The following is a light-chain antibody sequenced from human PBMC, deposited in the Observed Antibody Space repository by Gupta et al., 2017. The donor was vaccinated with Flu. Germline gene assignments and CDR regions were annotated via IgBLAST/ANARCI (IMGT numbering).Light chain of an antibody. CDR1: QSVSSSY. CDR3: QHYRSYRLT. J-gene: IGKJ4*01. CDR2: GPS. Sequence: VLTQSPGTLSLSPGERATLSCRASQSVSSSYLAWYQQKPGQAPRLLIYGPSSRATGIPDRFSGSGSGTDLTLTISRLEPEDLAVYYCQHYRSYRLTFGGGPRVEIK. V-gene: IGKV3-20*01.